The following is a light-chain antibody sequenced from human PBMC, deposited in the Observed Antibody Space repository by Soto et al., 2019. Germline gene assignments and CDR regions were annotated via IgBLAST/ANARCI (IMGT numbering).Light chain of an antibody. CDR1: QSVSSD. V-gene: IGKV3-20*01. CDR2: GAS. J-gene: IGKJ4*01. Sequence: IVMTQSPATLSVSPGDRVTLSCMASQSVSSDLAWYQQRPGQAPRLLIYGASSRATGIPDRFSGSGSGTDFTLTISRLEPEDFAVYYCQQYGSSPLTFGGGTKVDIK. CDR3: QQYGSSPLT.